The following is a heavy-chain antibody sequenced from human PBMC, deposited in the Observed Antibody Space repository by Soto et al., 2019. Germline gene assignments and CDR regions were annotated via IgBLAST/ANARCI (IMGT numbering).Heavy chain of an antibody. J-gene: IGHJ3*02. D-gene: IGHD1-26*01. CDR1: GFTFSGSA. Sequence: GGSLRLSCAASGFTFSGSAMHWVRQASGKGLEWVSYISSGGITIYYTDSVKGRFTISRDNAKNSLYLQMNSLRDEDTAVYYCARGLGFAFDIWGQGTMVTVSS. CDR2: ISSGGITI. V-gene: IGHV3-48*02. CDR3: ARGLGFAFDI.